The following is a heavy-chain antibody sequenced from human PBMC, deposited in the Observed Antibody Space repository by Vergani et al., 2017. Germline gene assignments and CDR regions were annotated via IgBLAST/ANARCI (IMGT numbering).Heavy chain of an antibody. CDR2: IYTNTGNP. CDR1: GYTFTRYS. J-gene: IGHJ6*02. CDR3: ARDRCGGGSCRTYYYYGMDV. D-gene: IGHD2-15*01. V-gene: IGHV7-4-1*02. Sequence: QVQLVQFGSELMKPGASVKVSCKASGYTFTRYSINWVRQAPGHGLEWMGWIYTNTGNPTYAQDFTGRFVFSLDTSVSTAYLQISSLKAEDTAVYYCARDRCGGGSCRTYYYYGMDVWGQGTTVTVSS.